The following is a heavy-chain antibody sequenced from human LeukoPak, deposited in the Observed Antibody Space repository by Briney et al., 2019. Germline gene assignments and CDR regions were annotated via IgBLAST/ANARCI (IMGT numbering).Heavy chain of an antibody. J-gene: IGHJ4*02. D-gene: IGHD1-1*01. CDR1: GGSLSSRSHY. Sequence: SETLSLTCTVSGGSLSSRSHYWGWIRQPPGQGLEWIGSLSNSGNTYYNPSLKSRVTISVDTSKNEFSLKLSSVTAADTAVYYCVRWTAGTTEDSWGQGTLVTVSS. V-gene: IGHV4-39*01. CDR3: VRWTAGTTEDS. CDR2: LSNSGNT.